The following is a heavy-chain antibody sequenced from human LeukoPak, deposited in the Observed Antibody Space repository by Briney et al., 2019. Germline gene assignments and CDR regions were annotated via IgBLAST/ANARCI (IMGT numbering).Heavy chain of an antibody. D-gene: IGHD5-12*01. V-gene: IGHV3-11*04. Sequence: GGSLRLSRAASGFTFSDYYMSWIRQAPGKGLEWVSYISSSGSTIYYADSVKGRFTISRDNAKNSLYLQMKSLRAEDTAVYYCAKGGGYEAQYYYYYLDVWGKGTTVTISS. CDR3: AKGGGYEAQYYYYYLDV. CDR1: GFTFSDYY. J-gene: IGHJ6*03. CDR2: ISSSGSTI.